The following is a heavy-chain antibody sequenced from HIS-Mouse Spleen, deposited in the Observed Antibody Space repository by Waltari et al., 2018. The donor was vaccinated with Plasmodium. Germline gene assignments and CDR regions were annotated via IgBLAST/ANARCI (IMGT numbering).Heavy chain of an antibody. CDR3: AKGAGAPGYFDL. CDR2: IWYDGSNK. J-gene: IGHJ2*01. CDR1: GFTFSSYG. Sequence: QVQLVESGGGVVQPGRSLRLSCAASGFTFSSYGLHWVRQAPGKGREWVAVIWYDGSNKYYADSVKGRFTISRDNSKNTLYLQMNSLRAEDTAVYYCAKGAGAPGYFDLWGRGTLVTVSS. V-gene: IGHV3-33*06.